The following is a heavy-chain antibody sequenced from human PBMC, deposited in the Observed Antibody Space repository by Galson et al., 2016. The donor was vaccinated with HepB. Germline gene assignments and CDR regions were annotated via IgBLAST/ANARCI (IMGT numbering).Heavy chain of an antibody. CDR3: ARDSRYSSGWKIWFDP. CDR2: IDAGNGKT. J-gene: IGHJ5*02. V-gene: IGHV1-3*01. D-gene: IGHD6-19*01. Sequence: SCKASGYTFSRSAMHWVRQAPGQRLEWMGWIDAGNGKTKYSQKFQGRVTITRDTSASTVYMELSSLRSEDTAVYYCARDSRYSSGWKIWFDPWGQGTLVTVSS. CDR1: GYTFSRSA.